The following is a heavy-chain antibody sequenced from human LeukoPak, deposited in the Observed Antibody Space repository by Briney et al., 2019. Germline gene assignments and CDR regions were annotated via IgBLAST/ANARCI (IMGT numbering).Heavy chain of an antibody. Sequence: GESLKISCKGSGYSFTTYWIGWVRHVPGQGLEWMGWISGYNDNTNFAQRLQDRISMATDTSTDTAYMTLRSLRSDDTAVYFCARVHRPYNIGLMDYWGQGTQITVSS. D-gene: IGHD6-25*01. CDR1: GYSFTTYW. CDR2: ISGYNDNT. CDR3: ARVHRPYNIGLMDY. J-gene: IGHJ4*02. V-gene: IGHV1-18*04.